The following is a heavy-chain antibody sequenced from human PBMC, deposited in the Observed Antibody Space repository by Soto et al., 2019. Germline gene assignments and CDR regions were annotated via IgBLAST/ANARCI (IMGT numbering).Heavy chain of an antibody. D-gene: IGHD6-19*01. V-gene: IGHV4-61*01. Sequence: QVQLQESGPGLVKPSETLSLTCTVSGGSVSSGHFYWSWIRQPPWKGLEWIGYIYYSGSTKYNPSLRSRVTILVDTSKNQFSLKLTSVTAADTAVYYCARSGSGSGWLGGQGTLVTVSS. CDR3: ARSGSGSGWL. CDR2: IYYSGST. CDR1: GGSVSSGHFY. J-gene: IGHJ4*02.